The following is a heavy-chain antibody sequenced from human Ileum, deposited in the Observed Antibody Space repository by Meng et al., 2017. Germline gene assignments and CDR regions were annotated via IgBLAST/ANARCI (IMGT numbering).Heavy chain of an antibody. J-gene: IGHJ5*02. CDR2: IYYSGST. V-gene: IGHV4-30-4*01. Sequence: QVQLQESGPGLVKPSQTLSLTCTVSGGSISSGDYYWSWIRQPPGKGLERIGYIYYSGSTYYNPSLKSRVTISVDTSKNQFSLKLSSVTAADTAVYYCARENTIFGVVWGSWFDPWGQGTLVTVSS. CDR1: GGSISSGDYY. D-gene: IGHD3-3*01. CDR3: ARENTIFGVVWGSWFDP.